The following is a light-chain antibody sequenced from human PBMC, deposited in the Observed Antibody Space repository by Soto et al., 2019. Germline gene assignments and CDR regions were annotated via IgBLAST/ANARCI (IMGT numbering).Light chain of an antibody. CDR3: SSYTTSLTLV. J-gene: IGLJ3*02. Sequence: QSALTQPASVSGSPGQSITISCTGTSSDIGAYNYVSWYQQHPGKAPKFLIYGLTNRPSGVSNRFSGSKSGNTASLTISGLQAEDDADYYCSSYTTSLTLVFGGGTKLTVL. CDR1: SSDIGAYNY. CDR2: GLT. V-gene: IGLV2-14*01.